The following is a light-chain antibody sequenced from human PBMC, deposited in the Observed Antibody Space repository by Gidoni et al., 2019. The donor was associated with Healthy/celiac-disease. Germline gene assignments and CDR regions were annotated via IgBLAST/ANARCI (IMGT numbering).Light chain of an antibody. CDR1: QSISSW. CDR2: KAS. J-gene: IGKJ2*01. Sequence: DIQMTQSPSTLSASVEDRVTITCRASQSISSWLAWYQQKPGEAPKLLIYKASSLESGVPSRFSGSGSGTEFTLTISSLQPDDFATYYCQQYNSYMYTFXXXTKLEIK. CDR3: QQYNSYMYT. V-gene: IGKV1-5*03.